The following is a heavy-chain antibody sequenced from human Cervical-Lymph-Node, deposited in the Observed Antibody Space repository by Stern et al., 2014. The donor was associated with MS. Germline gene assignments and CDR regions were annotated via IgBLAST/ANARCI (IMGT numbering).Heavy chain of an antibody. Sequence: QVQLQQSGPGLVKPSQTLSLTCTVSGGSISSGNYYWSWIRQPAGEGLEWIGRIYSSGSTQYNPPLKRRVPIAADTSTNQFSPRGSSVTAADTAVYYCARGNYDVLTDNGGHGFDIWGQGTMVTVS. CDR2: IYSSGST. D-gene: IGHD3-9*01. J-gene: IGHJ3*02. CDR3: ARGNYDVLTDNGGHGFDI. V-gene: IGHV4-61*02. CDR1: GGSISSGNYY.